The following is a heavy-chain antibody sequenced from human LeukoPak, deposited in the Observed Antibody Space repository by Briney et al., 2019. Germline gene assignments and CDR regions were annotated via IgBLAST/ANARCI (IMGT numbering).Heavy chain of an antibody. CDR2: INPNSGGT. V-gene: IGHV1-2*02. CDR3: AREPPPADYDDAFDI. CDR1: GYTFTGYY. Sequence: GASVKLSRKASGYTFTGYYMHWLRQAPGQGLEWMGWINPNSGGTKYEQKFQGRVTMTRDTSISTAYMELCRLRSDDTAVYYCAREPPPADYDDAFDIWGQGTMVTVSS. D-gene: IGHD4-17*01. J-gene: IGHJ3*02.